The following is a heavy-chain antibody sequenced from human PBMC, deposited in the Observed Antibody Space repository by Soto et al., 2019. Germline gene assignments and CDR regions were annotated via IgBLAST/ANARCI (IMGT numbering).Heavy chain of an antibody. D-gene: IGHD2-2*03. CDR3: ARDPPGYCSSTSCKYGGYFDY. Sequence: QVQLQQWGAGLLKPSETLSLTCAVYGGSFSGYYWSWIRQPPGKGLEWIGEINHSGSTNYNPSLKRRVTISVDTSKNQFSLKLSSVTAADTAVYYCARDPPGYCSSTSCKYGGYFDYWGQGTLVTVSS. CDR1: GGSFSGYY. CDR2: INHSGST. V-gene: IGHV4-34*01. J-gene: IGHJ4*02.